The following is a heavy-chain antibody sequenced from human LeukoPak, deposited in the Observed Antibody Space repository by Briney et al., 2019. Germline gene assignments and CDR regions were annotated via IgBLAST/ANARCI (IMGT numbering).Heavy chain of an antibody. CDR1: GFTFTNAW. V-gene: IGHV3-15*01. J-gene: IGHJ4*02. CDR2: IKSKGDGDTT. D-gene: IGHD3-10*01. Sequence: GGSLRLSCAASGFTFTNAWMSWVRQAPGKGLEWVGRIKSKGDGDTTDYGAPVKGRFFMSRDDSKATLYLQMYGLETEDTAVCYCTTDLGLTMIRGVIVHWGQGTLVTVSS. CDR3: TTDLGLTMIRGVIVH.